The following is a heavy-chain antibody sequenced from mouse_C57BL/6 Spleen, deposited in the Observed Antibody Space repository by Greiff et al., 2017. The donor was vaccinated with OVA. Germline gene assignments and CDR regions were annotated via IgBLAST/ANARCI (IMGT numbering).Heavy chain of an antibody. CDR1: GFTFSSYG. CDR2: ISSGGSYT. V-gene: IGHV5-6*01. D-gene: IGHD2-4*01. J-gene: IGHJ1*03. CDR3: ARQVYYDYGYWYFDV. Sequence: EVKLVESGGDLVKPGGSLKLSCAASGFTFSSYGMSWVRQTPDKRLEWVATISSGGSYTYYPDSVKGRFTISRDNAKNTLYLQMSSLKSEDTAMYYCARQVYYDYGYWYFDVWGTGTTVTVSS.